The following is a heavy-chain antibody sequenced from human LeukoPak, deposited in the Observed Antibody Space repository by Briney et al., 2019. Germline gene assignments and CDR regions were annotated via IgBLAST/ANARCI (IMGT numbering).Heavy chain of an antibody. CDR3: ARGGIQLWLSRDYYFDY. D-gene: IGHD5-18*01. CDR2: INHSGST. V-gene: IGHV4-34*01. J-gene: IGHJ4*02. Sequence: SETLSLTCAVYGGSFSGYYWSWIRQPPGKGLEWIGEINHSGSTNYSPSLKSRVTISVDTSKNQFSLKLSSVTAADTAVYYCARGGIQLWLSRDYYFDYWGQGTLVTVSS. CDR1: GGSFSGYY.